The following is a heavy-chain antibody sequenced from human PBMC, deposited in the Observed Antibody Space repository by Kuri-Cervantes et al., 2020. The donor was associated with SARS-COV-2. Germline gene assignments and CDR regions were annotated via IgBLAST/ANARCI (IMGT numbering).Heavy chain of an antibody. CDR3: ARAGFDF. CDR1: GYTFADYS. V-gene: IGHV1-18*04. CDR2: ISIYNGKT. Sequence: ASVKVSCKASGYTFADYSIQMRQAPGQGLEWMGWISIYNGKTNYTDKVQGRLTMTTDTSTSTVYMELRSLKSDDTAIYYCARAGFDFWGQGTLVTVSS. J-gene: IGHJ4*02.